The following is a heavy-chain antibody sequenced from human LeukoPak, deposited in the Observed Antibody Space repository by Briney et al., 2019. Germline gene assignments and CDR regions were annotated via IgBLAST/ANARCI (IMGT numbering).Heavy chain of an antibody. J-gene: IGHJ3*02. CDR2: IYPGDSDT. Sequence: GESLKISCKGSGYSFTSYWIGWVRQMPGKGLEWMGIIYPGDSDTRYSPSFQGQVTISADKSISTAYLQWSSLKASDTAMYYCASSYCGGDCYSFTPHPNYDAFDIWGQGTMVTVSS. V-gene: IGHV5-51*01. CDR3: ASSYCGGDCYSFTPHPNYDAFDI. D-gene: IGHD2-21*02. CDR1: GYSFTSYW.